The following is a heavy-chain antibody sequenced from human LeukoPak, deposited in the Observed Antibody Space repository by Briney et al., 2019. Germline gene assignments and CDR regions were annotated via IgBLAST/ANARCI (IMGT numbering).Heavy chain of an antibody. D-gene: IGHD2-21*02. J-gene: IGHJ4*02. CDR1: GFTFSSYW. CDR3: ARAYCGGDCYSDY. CDR2: INSDGSST. Sequence: GGSLRLSCAASGFTFSSYWMHWVRQAPGKGLVWVSRINSDGSSTSYADSVKGRSTISRDNAKNTLYLQMNSLRAEDTAVYYCARAYCGGDCYSDYWGQGTLVTVSS. V-gene: IGHV3-74*01.